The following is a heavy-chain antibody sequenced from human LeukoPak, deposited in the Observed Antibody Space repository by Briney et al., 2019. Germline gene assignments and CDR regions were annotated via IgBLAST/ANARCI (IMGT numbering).Heavy chain of an antibody. CDR1: GGSFSGYY. CDR2: INHSGST. V-gene: IGHV4-34*01. Sequence: PSETLSLTCAVYGGSFSGYYWSWIRQPPGKGLEWIGEINHSGSTNYNPSLKSRVTISVDTSKNQFSLELSSVTAADTAVYYCAREGITIFGVVIHHYYGMDVWGQGTTVTVSS. CDR3: AREGITIFGVVIHHYYGMDV. J-gene: IGHJ6*02. D-gene: IGHD3-3*01.